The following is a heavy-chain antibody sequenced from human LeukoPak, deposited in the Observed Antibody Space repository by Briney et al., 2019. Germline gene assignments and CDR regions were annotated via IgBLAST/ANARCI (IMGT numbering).Heavy chain of an antibody. CDR3: ASGKIATIFLVGSLPFDY. V-gene: IGHV4-39*01. CDR1: GGSISSSSYY. J-gene: IGHJ4*02. CDR2: IYYSGST. D-gene: IGHD5-24*01. Sequence: SETLSLTCTVSGGSISSSSYYWGWIRQPPGKGLEWIGSIYYSGSTYYNPSLKSRVTISVDTSKNQFSLKLSSVTAADTAAYFWASGKIATIFLVGSLPFDYWGQGTLVTVSS.